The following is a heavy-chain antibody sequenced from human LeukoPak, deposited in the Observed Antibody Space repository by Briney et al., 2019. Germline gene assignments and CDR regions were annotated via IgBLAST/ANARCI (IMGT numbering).Heavy chain of an antibody. CDR2: ISSSSSYI. CDR3: TKTGGPWD. V-gene: IGHV3-21*04. D-gene: IGHD7-27*01. CDR1: GFTFSSYG. Sequence: PGGSLRLSCAASGFTFSSYGMNWVRQAPGKGLEWVSSISSSSSYIYYADSVKARFSISRDNSKNSLYLQMNSLRVEDTAMYYCTKTGGPWDWGQGTLVTVSS. J-gene: IGHJ4*02.